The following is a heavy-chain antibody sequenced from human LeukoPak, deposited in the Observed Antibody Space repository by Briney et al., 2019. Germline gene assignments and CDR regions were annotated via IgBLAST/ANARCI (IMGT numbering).Heavy chain of an antibody. D-gene: IGHD6-13*01. CDR1: GYTFTGYY. J-gene: IGHJ4*02. CDR3: ARGRGGIAAAGTDY. Sequence: GASVKVSCKASGYTFTGYYMHWVRQAPGQGLEWMGWINPNSVGTNYAQKFQGWVTMTRDTSISTAYMELSRLRSDDTAVYYCARGRGGIAAAGTDYWGQGTLVTVSS. V-gene: IGHV1-2*04. CDR2: INPNSVGT.